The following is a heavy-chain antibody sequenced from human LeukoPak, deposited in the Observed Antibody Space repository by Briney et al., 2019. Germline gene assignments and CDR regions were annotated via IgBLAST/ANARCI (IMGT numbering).Heavy chain of an antibody. CDR1: GFTFSTFA. CDR2: ISGSGGGA. J-gene: IGHJ4*02. CDR3: ALYFHGSGSYFPHYFDY. D-gene: IGHD3-10*01. Sequence: GGSLRLSCAASGFTFSTFAMSWVRQAPGKGLEWVSAISGSGGGAYYADSVKGRFTVSRDNSKNTLYLQMNTLRAEDTAVYYCALYFHGSGSYFPHYFDYWGQGTLVTVSS. V-gene: IGHV3-23*01.